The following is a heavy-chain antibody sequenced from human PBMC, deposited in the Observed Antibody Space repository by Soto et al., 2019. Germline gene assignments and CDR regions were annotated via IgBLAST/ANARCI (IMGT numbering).Heavy chain of an antibody. CDR3: ARGGYSSTWSNLLDRSGLDV. V-gene: IGHV1-69*06. CDR1: GGTFSSYA. Sequence: QVQLVQSGAEAKKPGSSVKVSCKTSGGTFSSYAISWVRQAPGQGLEWMGGIVPLVRTTNYAQKFQGRVTITADTSTYTVHMELSGLRSGDTAVYYCARGGYSSTWSNLLDRSGLDVWGQGTTVTVSS. D-gene: IGHD6-13*01. CDR2: IVPLVRTT. J-gene: IGHJ6*02.